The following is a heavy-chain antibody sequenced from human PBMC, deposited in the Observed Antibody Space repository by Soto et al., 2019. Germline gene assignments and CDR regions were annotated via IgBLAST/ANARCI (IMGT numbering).Heavy chain of an antibody. CDR3: ARWYSSSWYYWFDP. J-gene: IGHJ5*02. CDR1: GGSFSGYY. V-gene: IGHV4-34*01. Sequence: LSLTCAVYGGSFSGYYWSWIRQPPGKGLEWIGEINHSGSTNYNPSLKSRVTISVDTSKNQFSLKLSSVTAADTSVYYSARWYSSSWYYWFDPWGQGTLVTVSS. D-gene: IGHD6-13*01. CDR2: INHSGST.